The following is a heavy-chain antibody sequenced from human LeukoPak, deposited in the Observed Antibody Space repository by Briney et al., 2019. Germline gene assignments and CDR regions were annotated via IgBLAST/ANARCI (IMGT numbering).Heavy chain of an antibody. J-gene: IGHJ4*02. CDR3: AKAIFTVKTIFGVVFDY. Sequence: PGGSLRLSCAASGFTFSNYAITWIRQAPGKGLEWVSEISGSGESTYYADSVKGRFTISRDNSKNTLYLQMNSLRAEDTAVYYCAKAIFTVKTIFGVVFDYWGQGTLVTVSS. V-gene: IGHV3-23*01. CDR1: GFTFSNYA. CDR2: ISGSGEST. D-gene: IGHD3-3*01.